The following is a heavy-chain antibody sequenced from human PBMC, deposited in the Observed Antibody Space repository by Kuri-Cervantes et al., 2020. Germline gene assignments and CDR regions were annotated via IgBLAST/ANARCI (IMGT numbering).Heavy chain of an antibody. D-gene: IGHD3-16*01. Sequence: GSLRLSCTVSGGSISSYYWSWIRQPPGKGLEWIGYIYYSGSTNYNPSLKSRVTISVDTSKNQFSLKLSSVTAADTAVYYCARCGLGVGVWGNRGFDYWGQGTLVTVSS. CDR1: GGSISSYY. V-gene: IGHV4-59*12. CDR3: ARCGLGVGVWGNRGFDY. CDR2: IYYSGST. J-gene: IGHJ4*02.